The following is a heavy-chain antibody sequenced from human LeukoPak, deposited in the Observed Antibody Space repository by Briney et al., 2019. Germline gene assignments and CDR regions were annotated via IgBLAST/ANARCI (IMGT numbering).Heavy chain of an antibody. J-gene: IGHJ4*02. D-gene: IGHD6-13*01. V-gene: IGHV3-21*01. CDR2: ISSSSSYI. CDR1: GFTFSSYS. Sequence: GGSLRLSCAASGFTFSSYSMNWVRQAPGKGLEWVSSISSSSSYIYYADSVKGRFTISRDNDKNSLYLQMNSLRAEDTAVYYCARHSSSWSFDYWGQGTLVTVSS. CDR3: ARHSSSWSFDY.